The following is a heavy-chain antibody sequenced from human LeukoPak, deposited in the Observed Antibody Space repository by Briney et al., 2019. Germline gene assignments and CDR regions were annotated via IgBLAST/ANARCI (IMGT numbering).Heavy chain of an antibody. D-gene: IGHD3-3*01. CDR2: INHSGST. Sequence: SETLSLTCAVYGGSFSGYYWSWIRQPPGKGLEWIGEINHSGSTNYNPSLKSRVTISVDTSKNQFSPKLSSVTAADTAVYYCARRYYDFWSGYPYYYYYYYMDVWGKGTTVTVSS. J-gene: IGHJ6*03. CDR1: GGSFSGYY. V-gene: IGHV4-34*01. CDR3: ARRYYDFWSGYPYYYYYYYMDV.